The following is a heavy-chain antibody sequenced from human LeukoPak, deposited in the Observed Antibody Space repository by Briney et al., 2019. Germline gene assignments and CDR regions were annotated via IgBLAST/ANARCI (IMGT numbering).Heavy chain of an antibody. CDR2: ISGSGTST. CDR3: ASRNYYDSSGYYYYYFDY. D-gene: IGHD3-22*01. CDR1: GFTFSSYA. Sequence: GRSLRLSCAASGFTFSSYAMHWVRQAPGKGLEWVSGISGSGTSTYYADSVKGRFTISRDNSKNTLYLQMNSLRAEDTAVYYCASRNYYDSSGYYYYYFDYWGQGILVTVSS. V-gene: IGHV3-23*01. J-gene: IGHJ4*02.